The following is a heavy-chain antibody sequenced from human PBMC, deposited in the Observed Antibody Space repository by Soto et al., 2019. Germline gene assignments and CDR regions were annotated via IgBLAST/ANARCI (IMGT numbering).Heavy chain of an antibody. Sequence: SETLSLTCAVSDDSVSSLNWWSWVRQLPGKGLEWIGEIYHTGRINYNPSLRSRVTMSVDKSKNQVSLKMTSVTAADTAVYYCARAPLIPNGMDVWGQGTTVTASS. CDR3: ARAPLIPNGMDV. J-gene: IGHJ6*02. CDR1: DDSVSSLNW. CDR2: IYHTGRI. V-gene: IGHV4-4*02.